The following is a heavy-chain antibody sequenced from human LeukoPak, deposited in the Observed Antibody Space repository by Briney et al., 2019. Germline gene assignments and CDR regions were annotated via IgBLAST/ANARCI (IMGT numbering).Heavy chain of an antibody. D-gene: IGHD3-22*01. V-gene: IGHV3-21*01. CDR2: ISSSSSYI. Sequence: GGSLRLSCAASGFTFSNYAMHWVRQAPGKGLEWVSSISSSSSYIHSADSVKGRFTISRDNAKNSLYLQMNSLRAEDTAVYYCARDLYDSGAYSSPIDYWGQGTLVTVSS. J-gene: IGHJ4*02. CDR1: GFTFSNYA. CDR3: ARDLYDSGAYSSPIDY.